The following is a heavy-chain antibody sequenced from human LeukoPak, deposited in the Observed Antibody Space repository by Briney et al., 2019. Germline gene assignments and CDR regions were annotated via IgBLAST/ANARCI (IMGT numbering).Heavy chain of an antibody. Sequence: SGGSLRLSCAASGFTFSSYSMNWVRQAPGKGLEWVSSISSSSSYIYYADSVKGRFTISRDNAKNSLYLQMNSLRAEDTAVYYCARNEIGGAFDIWGQGTMVTVSS. D-gene: IGHD3-3*01. CDR1: GFTFSSYS. CDR2: ISSSSSYI. J-gene: IGHJ3*02. V-gene: IGHV3-21*01. CDR3: ARNEIGGAFDI.